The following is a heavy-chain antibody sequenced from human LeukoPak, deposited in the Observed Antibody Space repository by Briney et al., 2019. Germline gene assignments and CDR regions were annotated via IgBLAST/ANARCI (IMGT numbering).Heavy chain of an antibody. Sequence: GGSLRPSCAASGFTFSSYSMNWVRQAPGKGLEWVSSISSSSSYIYYADSVKGRFTISRDNAKNSLYPQMNSLRAEDTAVYYCAREEADLDYWGQGTLVTVSS. V-gene: IGHV3-21*01. CDR3: AREEADLDY. CDR2: ISSSSSYI. J-gene: IGHJ4*02. CDR1: GFTFSSYS.